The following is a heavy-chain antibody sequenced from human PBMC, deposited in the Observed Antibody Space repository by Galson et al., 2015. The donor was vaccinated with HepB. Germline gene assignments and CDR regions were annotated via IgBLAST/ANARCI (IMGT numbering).Heavy chain of an antibody. Sequence: SVKVSCKASGYTFTSYYMHWVRQAPGQGLEWMGIINPSGGSTSYAQKFQGRVTMTRDTSTSTVYMELSSLRSEDTAVYYCARSDCSSTSCYRSWFDPWGQGTLVTVSS. V-gene: IGHV1-46*01. CDR1: GYTFTSYY. CDR2: INPSGGST. CDR3: ARSDCSSTSCYRSWFDP. D-gene: IGHD2-2*01. J-gene: IGHJ5*02.